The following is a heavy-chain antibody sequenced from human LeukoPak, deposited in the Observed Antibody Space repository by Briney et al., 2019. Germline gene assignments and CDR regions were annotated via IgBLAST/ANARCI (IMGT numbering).Heavy chain of an antibody. V-gene: IGHV1-3*01. CDR3: ARDGEPYYYDSSGYQNY. CDR1: GYTFTSYA. Sequence: GASVKVSCKASGYTFTSYAMHWVRQAPGQRLEWMGWINAGNGNTKYSQKFQGRVTITRDTSASTAYMELSSLRSEDTAVYYCARDGEPYYYDSSGYQNYWGQGTLVTVSS. J-gene: IGHJ4*02. D-gene: IGHD3-22*01. CDR2: INAGNGNT.